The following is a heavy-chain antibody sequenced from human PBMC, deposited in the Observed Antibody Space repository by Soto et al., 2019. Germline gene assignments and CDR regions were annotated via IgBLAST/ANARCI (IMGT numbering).Heavy chain of an antibody. CDR1: GGSISSYY. CDR2: IYYSGST. CDR3: ARVVTIFGVVPSGFDP. J-gene: IGHJ5*02. V-gene: IGHV4-59*01. D-gene: IGHD3-3*01. Sequence: SSETLSLTCTVSGGSISSYYWSWIRQPPGKGLEWIGYIYYSGSTNYNPSLKSRVTISVDTSKNQFSLKLSSVTAADTAVYYCARVVTIFGVVPSGFDPWGKGTLVTVSS.